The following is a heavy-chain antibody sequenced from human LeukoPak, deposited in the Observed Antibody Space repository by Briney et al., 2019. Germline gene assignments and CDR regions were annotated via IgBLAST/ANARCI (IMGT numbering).Heavy chain of an antibody. Sequence: GGSLRLSCAASGFSYSSYAMSWVRQAPGMGLDWVSAISGIGGDTWHADSVAGRFTISRDNSKNTLYLQMNGLRADDTAVYYCAKGSGSSRPYYFDYWGQGTLVTVSS. D-gene: IGHD3-10*01. CDR2: ISGIGGDT. CDR1: GFSYSSYA. CDR3: AKGSGSSRPYYFDY. V-gene: IGHV3-23*01. J-gene: IGHJ4*02.